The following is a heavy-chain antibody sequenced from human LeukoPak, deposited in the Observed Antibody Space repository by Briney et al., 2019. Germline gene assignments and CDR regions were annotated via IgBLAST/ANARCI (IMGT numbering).Heavy chain of an antibody. CDR1: GYSFTSYW. D-gene: IGHD2-2*01. Sequence: PGESLKISCKGSGYSFTSYWISWVRQMPGKGLEWMGRIDPSDSYTNYSPSFQGHVTISADKSISTAYLQWSSLKASDTAMYYCAISPPHCSSTSCYVGGSYWGQGTLVTVSS. J-gene: IGHJ4*02. CDR3: AISPPHCSSTSCYVGGSY. CDR2: IDPSDSYT. V-gene: IGHV5-10-1*01.